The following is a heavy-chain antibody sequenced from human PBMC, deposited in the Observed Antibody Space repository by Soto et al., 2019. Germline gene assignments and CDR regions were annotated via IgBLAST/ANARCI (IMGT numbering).Heavy chain of an antibody. CDR2: ISNDGGNK. CDR3: TNYYDSSGYYNPPYYYGMDV. J-gene: IGHJ6*02. Sequence: SLRLSCAASGFSFSNYGIHWVRQPPGKGLEWVAVISNDGGNKYYADSVKGRFTISRDNSKNTVYLQMNSLRAEDTAVYYCTNYYDSSGYYNPPYYYGMDVWGQGTTVTVSS. D-gene: IGHD3-22*01. V-gene: IGHV3-30*18. CDR1: GFSFSNYG.